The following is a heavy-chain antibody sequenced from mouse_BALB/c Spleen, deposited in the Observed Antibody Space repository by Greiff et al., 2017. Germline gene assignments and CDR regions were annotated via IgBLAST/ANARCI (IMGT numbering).Heavy chain of an antibody. CDR3: ARAGTGVGFDD. Sequence: EVQLQESGPGLVKPSQSLSLTCSVTGYSITSVYYWNWIRQFPGNKLEWMGYISYDGSNNYNPSLKNRISITRDTSKNQFFLKLNSVTTEDTSTYYCARAGTGVGFDDWGQGTTLTVSS. CDR1: GYSITSVYY. J-gene: IGHJ2*01. V-gene: IGHV3-6*02. D-gene: IGHD4-1*01. CDR2: ISYDGSN.